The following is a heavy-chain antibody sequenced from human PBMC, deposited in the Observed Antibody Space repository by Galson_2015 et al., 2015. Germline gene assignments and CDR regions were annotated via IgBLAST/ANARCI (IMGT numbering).Heavy chain of an antibody. J-gene: IGHJ4*02. CDR3: VKESFGQWLGDD. V-gene: IGHV3-23*01. CDR2: ITGGGSST. D-gene: IGHD6-19*01. CDR1: GFTFSSYA. Sequence: SLRLSCAASGFTFSSYAMSWVRQAPGKGLEWVSAITGGGSSTWYGDSVKGRFIISRDNSKNTLYLQMNSLRVEDTAVYYCVKESFGQWLGDDWGQGTLVTVSP.